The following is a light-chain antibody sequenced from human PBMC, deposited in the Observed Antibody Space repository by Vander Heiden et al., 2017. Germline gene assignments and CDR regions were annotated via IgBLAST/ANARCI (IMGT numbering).Light chain of an antibody. CDR2: EAT. CDR3: CSYTTSNTLI. Sequence: QSALTQPASVSRSPGQSITISCTGSSSDVATYNLVSWYQQHPGKAPKRMMYEATKRPSGISNRVSGSKSGNTASLTISGLQSEDEADDDCCSYTTSNTLIFGGGTNLTVL. J-gene: IGLJ2*01. CDR1: SSDVATYNL. V-gene: IGLV2-23*01.